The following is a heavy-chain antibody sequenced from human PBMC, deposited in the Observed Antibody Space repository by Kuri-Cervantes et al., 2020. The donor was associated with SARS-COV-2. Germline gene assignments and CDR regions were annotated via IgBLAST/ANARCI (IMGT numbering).Heavy chain of an antibody. D-gene: IGHD5-12*01. J-gene: IGHJ6*02. CDR1: GYTFTNYD. V-gene: IGHV1-8*01. Sequence: ASVKVSCKASGYTFTNYDINWVRQASGQGLEWMGWMNPNSGNTGYAQKFQGRVTMTRNIAISTAYMELSSLRSEDTAVYYCARAGFLGIVATSRIYYYYGMDVWGQGTTVTVSS. CDR3: ARAGFLGIVATSRIYYYYGMDV. CDR2: MNPNSGNT.